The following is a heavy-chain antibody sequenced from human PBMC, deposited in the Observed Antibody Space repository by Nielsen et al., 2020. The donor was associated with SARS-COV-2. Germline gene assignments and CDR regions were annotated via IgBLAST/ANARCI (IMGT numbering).Heavy chain of an antibody. D-gene: IGHD5/OR15-5a*01. J-gene: IGHJ4*02. CDR3: VRGGRDSVSFDL. Sequence: WIRQPPGKGPVWVSHINYDGSHTTYADSVKGRFTTSRDNADNTMYLQMNSLRAEDTAVYYCVRGGRDSVSFDLWGQGTLVTVSS. V-gene: IGHV3-74*01. CDR2: INYDGSHT.